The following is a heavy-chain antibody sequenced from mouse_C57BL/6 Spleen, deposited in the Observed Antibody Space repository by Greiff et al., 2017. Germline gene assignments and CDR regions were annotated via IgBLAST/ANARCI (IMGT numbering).Heavy chain of an antibody. CDR1: GYTFTSYW. CDR3: AIWLRRDYYAMDY. V-gene: IGHV1-64*01. Sequence: QVQLQQPGAELVKPGASVKLSCKASGYTFTSYWMHWVKQRPGHGLEWVGMIHPNSGSTYYNEKFKSKATLTVDKSYSTAYLQLSSLTSDDSAVYCCAIWLRRDYYAMDYWGQGTSVTVSS. CDR2: IHPNSGST. J-gene: IGHJ4*01. D-gene: IGHD2-2*01.